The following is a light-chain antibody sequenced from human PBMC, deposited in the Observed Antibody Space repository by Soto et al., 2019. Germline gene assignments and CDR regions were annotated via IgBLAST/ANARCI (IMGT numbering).Light chain of an antibody. CDR3: QQRSNWPIT. V-gene: IGKV3D-20*02. CDR1: QSVSSSY. CDR2: GAS. J-gene: IGKJ5*01. Sequence: EIVMTQSPAPLSVSPGERATLSCRSSQSVSSSYLAWYQQKPGQAPRLLIYGASNRATGIPARFSGSGSGTDFSLTISSLEPEDVAVYYCQQRSNWPITFGLGTRLEIK.